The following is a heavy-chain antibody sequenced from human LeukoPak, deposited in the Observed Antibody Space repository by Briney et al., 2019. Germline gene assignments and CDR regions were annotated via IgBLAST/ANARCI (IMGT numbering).Heavy chain of an antibody. CDR2: IYTSGST. Sequence: PSETLSLTCTVSGGSISSGSYYWSWIRQPAGKGLEWIGRIYTSGSTNYNPSLKSRVTISVDTSKNQFSLQLSSVTAADTAVYYCARVRITIFGVANWFDPWGQGTLVTVSS. CDR1: GGSISSGSYY. CDR3: ARVRITIFGVANWFDP. D-gene: IGHD3-3*01. V-gene: IGHV4-61*02. J-gene: IGHJ5*02.